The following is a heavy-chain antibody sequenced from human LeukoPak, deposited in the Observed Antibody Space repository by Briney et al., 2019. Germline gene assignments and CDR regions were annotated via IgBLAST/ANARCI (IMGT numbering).Heavy chain of an antibody. CDR1: GFTFSSYA. CDR3: AKDRDYFDY. D-gene: IGHD3-10*01. Sequence: GGSLRLSCAASGFTFSSYAMSWVRQAPGKGLEWVSAISGTGASTYYADSVKGRFTISRDNSKNTLYLQMNSLTAEDVAVYYCAKDRDYFDYWGQGTLVTVSS. J-gene: IGHJ4*02. CDR2: ISGTGAST. V-gene: IGHV3-23*01.